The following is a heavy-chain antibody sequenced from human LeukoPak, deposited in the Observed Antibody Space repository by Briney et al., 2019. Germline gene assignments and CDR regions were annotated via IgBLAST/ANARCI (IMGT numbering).Heavy chain of an antibody. CDR2: IYSGGST. D-gene: IGHD5-12*01. J-gene: IGHJ4*02. CDR3: ARDIVATITGDRYFDY. CDR1: EFSVGSNY. Sequence: GGSLRLSCAASEFSVGSNYMTWVRQAPGKGLEWVSVIYSGGSTYYADSVKGRFTISRDNSKNTLYLQMNSLRAEDTAVYYCARDIVATITGDRYFDYWGQGTLVTVSS. V-gene: IGHV3-53*01.